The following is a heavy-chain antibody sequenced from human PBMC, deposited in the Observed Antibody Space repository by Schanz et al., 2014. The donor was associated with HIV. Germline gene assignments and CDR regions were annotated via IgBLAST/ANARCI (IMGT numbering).Heavy chain of an antibody. D-gene: IGHD5-18*01. CDR1: GFTFSSYG. Sequence: QVQLVGSGGGVVQPGRSLRLSCAASGFTFSSYGMHWVRQAPGKGLEWGAVIWFDGRNKYYGDSVKGRFMISRDNSNNTLYLQMNSLRAEDTAVYFCAKSNGGDTAVVQYYFDYWGPGTLVTVSS. CDR2: IWFDGRNK. V-gene: IGHV3-33*06. J-gene: IGHJ4*02. CDR3: AKSNGGDTAVVQYYFDY.